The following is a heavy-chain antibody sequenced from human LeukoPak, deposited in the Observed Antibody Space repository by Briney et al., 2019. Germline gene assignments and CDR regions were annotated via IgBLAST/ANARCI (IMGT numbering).Heavy chain of an antibody. J-gene: IGHJ4*02. V-gene: IGHV3-74*01. CDR1: GFIFSRYW. CDR3: ARVATAVEIFDY. CDR2: VNSDGSNT. Sequence: GGSLRLSCAASGFIFSRYWMHWVRQAPGKGLVWVSRVNSDGSNTIYADSVKGRFTISRDNAKNTLYLQMNSLRAEDTAVYYCARVATAVEIFDYWGRGTLVTVSS. D-gene: IGHD2-2*01.